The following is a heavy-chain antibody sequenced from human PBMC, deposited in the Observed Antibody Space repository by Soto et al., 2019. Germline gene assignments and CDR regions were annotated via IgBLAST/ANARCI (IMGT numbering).Heavy chain of an antibody. CDR1: GYTFTSYP. D-gene: IGHD2-2*01. J-gene: IGHJ4*02. CDR2: INAGNGNT. Sequence: ASVKVSCKASGYTFTSYPMHWVRQAPGQRLEWMGWINAGNGNTKYSQKFQGRVTISRDTSASAAYMQLSSLRSEDTAVYYCARDWDIVPTGTAVFGYWGQGTLVTVSS. CDR3: ARDWDIVPTGTAVFGY. V-gene: IGHV1-3*01.